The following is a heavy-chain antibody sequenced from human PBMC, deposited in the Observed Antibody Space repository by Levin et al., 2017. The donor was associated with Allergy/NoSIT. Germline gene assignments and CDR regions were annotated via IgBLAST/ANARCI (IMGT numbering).Heavy chain of an antibody. CDR3: AKDRRITVTADFDN. D-gene: IGHD4-17*01. J-gene: IGHJ4*01. Sequence: GGSLRLSCAASGFTFTSYAMAWVRQAPGKGLEWVASITGSAATTYYADSVKGRSTISKDNPKNALVLQMNSLRPEDTADYYGAKDRRITVTADFDNWGHGTRVTVAS. V-gene: IGHV3-23*01. CDR2: ITGSAATT. CDR1: GFTFTSYA.